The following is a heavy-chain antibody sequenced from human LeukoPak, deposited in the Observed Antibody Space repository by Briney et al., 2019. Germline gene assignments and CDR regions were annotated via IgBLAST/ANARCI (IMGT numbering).Heavy chain of an antibody. Sequence: GGSLRISCAASGFTFSSYWMSWVRQAPGKGLEWVANIKEDGSVKEFVDSVEGRFTISRDNAKNSLYLQMNSLRAEDTAVYYCARQYYSDSSGYPLPMWGQGTMVTVSS. V-gene: IGHV3-7*01. CDR2: IKEDGSVK. CDR1: GFTFSSYW. J-gene: IGHJ3*02. CDR3: ARQYYSDSSGYPLPM. D-gene: IGHD3-22*01.